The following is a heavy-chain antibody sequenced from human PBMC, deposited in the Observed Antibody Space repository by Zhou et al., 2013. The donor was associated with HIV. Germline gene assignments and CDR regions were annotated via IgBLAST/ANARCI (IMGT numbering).Heavy chain of an antibody. J-gene: IGHJ3*02. V-gene: IGHV1-69*04. D-gene: IGHD2-2*01. CDR1: GGTFSIYA. Sequence: QVQLVQSGAEVKKPGSSVKVSCKASGGTFSIYALSWVRQAPGQGLEWMGRIIPILGIANYAQKFQGRVTITADKSTSTAYMELSSLRSEDTAVYYCARGKDIVVVPAADLYDAFDIWGQGTMVTVSS. CDR2: IIPILGIA. CDR3: ARGKDIVVVPAADLYDAFDI.